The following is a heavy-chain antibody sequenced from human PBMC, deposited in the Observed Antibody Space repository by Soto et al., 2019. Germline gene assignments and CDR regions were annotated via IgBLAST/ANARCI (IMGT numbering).Heavy chain of an antibody. Sequence: QVQLVEAGGGVVQPGRSLRLSCAASGFTFSSYAMHWVRQAPGTGLEWVAVISYDGSNKYYADSVKGRFTISRDNSKNTLYLQINSLRAEDTAVYYCVRDRIRYNWNAFPYYYYGMEVWGQGTTVTVSS. V-gene: IGHV3-30-3*01. CDR3: VRDRIRYNWNAFPYYYYGMEV. D-gene: IGHD1-1*01. CDR2: ISYDGSNK. CDR1: GFTFSSYA. J-gene: IGHJ6*02.